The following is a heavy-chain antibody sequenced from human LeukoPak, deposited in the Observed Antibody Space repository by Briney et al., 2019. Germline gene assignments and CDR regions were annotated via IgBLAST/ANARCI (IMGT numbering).Heavy chain of an antibody. D-gene: IGHD2/OR15-2a*01. CDR2: IDHSGGT. Sequence: SETLSLTCAVYGGSLINYYWGWIPQSPGKGLELIGDIDHSGGTSYNPALRSRVTMSIDPSRNQFYLKINSVTASDTAVYYCAMVLWQSARPGPWDQGSLVTVSS. J-gene: IGHJ5*02. V-gene: IGHV4-34*01. CDR3: AMVLWQSARPGP. CDR1: GGSLINYY.